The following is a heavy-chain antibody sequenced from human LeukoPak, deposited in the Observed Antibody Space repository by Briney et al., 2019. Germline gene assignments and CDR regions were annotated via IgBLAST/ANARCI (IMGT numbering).Heavy chain of an antibody. CDR2: ISYVGSNK. CDR3: AREGVVIHAAIDY. Sequence: GRSLRLSCAASGFTFSSYAMHWVRQAPGKGLEWVAVISYVGSNKYYADSVKGRFTISRDNSKNTLYLQMNSLRAEDTAVYYCAREGVVIHAAIDYWGQGTLVTVSS. V-gene: IGHV3-30-3*01. D-gene: IGHD3-22*01. CDR1: GFTFSSYA. J-gene: IGHJ4*02.